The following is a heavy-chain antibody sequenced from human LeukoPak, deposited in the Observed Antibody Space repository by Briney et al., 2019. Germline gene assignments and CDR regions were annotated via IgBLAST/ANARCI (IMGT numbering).Heavy chain of an antibody. Sequence: GGSLRLSCAASGFTFNSYAMSWVRQAPGKGLEWVSAISGSGGGTYYADSVKGRFTISRDNSKNTLYLQMNSLRAEDTAVYYCASRYYYDSSGYLDAFDIWGQGTMVTVSS. D-gene: IGHD3-22*01. CDR3: ASRYYYDSSGYLDAFDI. V-gene: IGHV3-23*01. CDR2: ISGSGGGT. J-gene: IGHJ3*02. CDR1: GFTFNSYA.